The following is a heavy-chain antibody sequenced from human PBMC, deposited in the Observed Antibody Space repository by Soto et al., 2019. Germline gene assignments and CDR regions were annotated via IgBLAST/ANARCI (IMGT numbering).Heavy chain of an antibody. D-gene: IGHD2-2*01. CDR3: ALRYCSRTTCPPLNSYFYMDV. V-gene: IGHV3-23*01. Sequence: EMQLLESGGGLVQPGGSLRLSCAASGFTFSNYAMTWVRQAPGKGLEWLSGISGSGGTTFYAGSVKGRFPISRDNSKNTLYLQMNSLRAEDTAVYYCALRYCSRTTCPPLNSYFYMDVWGKGTTVTVSS. J-gene: IGHJ6*03. CDR1: GFTFSNYA. CDR2: ISGSGGTT.